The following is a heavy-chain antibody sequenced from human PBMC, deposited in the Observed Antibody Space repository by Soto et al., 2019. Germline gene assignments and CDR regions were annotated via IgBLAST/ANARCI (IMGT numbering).Heavy chain of an antibody. J-gene: IGHJ4*02. D-gene: IGHD3-22*01. V-gene: IGHV1-69*01. Sequence: QVQLVQSGAEVKKPGSSVKVSCKASGGTFSSYAISWVGQAPGQGLEWMGGIIPIFGTANYAQKYQGRVTITADESTSIAYMQLSSLRSEDTAVYYCAMTHYDSSGYSLQKMYYFAYWCQGTLVTVSS. CDR3: AMTHYDSSGYSLQKMYYFAY. CDR2: IIPIFGTA. CDR1: GGTFSSYA.